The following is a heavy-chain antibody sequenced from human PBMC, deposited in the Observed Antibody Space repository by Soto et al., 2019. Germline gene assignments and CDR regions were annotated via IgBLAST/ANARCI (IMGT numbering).Heavy chain of an antibody. J-gene: IGHJ4*02. CDR2: IYKSGST. V-gene: IGHV4-31*03. Sequence: SETLSLTCTVSNGSISTGAYFWSWFRHHPGKGLEWIAYIYKSGSTYYNPSLKSRVTISVDTSKNQFYLNLRSVTAADTAIYYCARESDYYDSSGSSFDYWGQGTQVTVSS. CDR1: NGSISTGAYF. CDR3: ARESDYYDSSGSSFDY. D-gene: IGHD3-22*01.